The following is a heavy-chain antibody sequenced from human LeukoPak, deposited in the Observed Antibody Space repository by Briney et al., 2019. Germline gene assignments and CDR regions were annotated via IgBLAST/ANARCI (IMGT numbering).Heavy chain of an antibody. CDR3: AKDPPVWLENSN. V-gene: IGHV3-23*01. CDR1: GLTFSTYA. CDR2: ISGSGASI. J-gene: IGHJ4*02. Sequence: GGSLRLSCAVSGLTFSTYAMSWVRQAPWKGLEWVSSISGSGASIYYADSVKGRFTISRDNSKNTLYLQMNSLRAEDTALYYCAKDPPVWLENSNWSRGTLVAVSS. D-gene: IGHD6-6*01.